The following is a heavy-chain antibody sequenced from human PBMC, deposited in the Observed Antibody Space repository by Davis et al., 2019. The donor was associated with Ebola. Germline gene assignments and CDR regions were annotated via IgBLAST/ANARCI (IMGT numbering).Heavy chain of an antibody. Sequence: GESLKISCAASGFTFSSYEMNWVRQAPGKGLEWVANIKQDGSEKYYVDSVKGRFTISRDNAKNSLYLQMNSLRAEDTAVYYCARDGAAAGYDWGQGTLVTVSS. CDR3: ARDGAAAGYD. J-gene: IGHJ4*02. V-gene: IGHV3-7*01. D-gene: IGHD6-13*01. CDR1: GFTFSSYE. CDR2: IKQDGSEK.